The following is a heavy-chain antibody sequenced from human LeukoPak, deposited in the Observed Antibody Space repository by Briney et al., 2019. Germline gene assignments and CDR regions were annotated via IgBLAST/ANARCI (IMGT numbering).Heavy chain of an antibody. Sequence: GGSLRLSCAASGFPFTNAWMTWVRQAPGKGLEWVGRIKSKTDDGTTDYAAPVKDRFTISRDDSKNTLYLQMNSLKTEDTAVYYCTTAVSVTALDYWGQGTLVTVSS. J-gene: IGHJ4*02. V-gene: IGHV3-15*01. CDR1: GFPFTNAW. CDR3: TTAVSVTALDY. D-gene: IGHD2-21*02. CDR2: IKSKTDDGTT.